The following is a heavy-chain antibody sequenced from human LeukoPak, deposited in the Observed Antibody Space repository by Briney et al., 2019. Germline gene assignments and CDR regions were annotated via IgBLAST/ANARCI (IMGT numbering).Heavy chain of an antibody. V-gene: IGHV1-69*01. CDR3: ARDREEKGKIVVVPADLSDYYYGMDV. J-gene: IGHJ6*02. CDR1: GGTFSSYA. Sequence: SVTVSCKASGGTFSSYAISWVRQAPGQGLEWMGGIIPIFGTANYAQKFQGRVTITADESTSTAYMELSSLRSEDTAVYYCARDREEKGKIVVVPADLSDYYYGMDVWGQGTTVTVSS. CDR2: IIPIFGTA. D-gene: IGHD2-2*01.